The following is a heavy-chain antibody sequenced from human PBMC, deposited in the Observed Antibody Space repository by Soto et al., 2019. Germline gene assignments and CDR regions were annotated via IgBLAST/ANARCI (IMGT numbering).Heavy chain of an antibody. CDR3: ARLSMMTQLDY. CDR1: GGSISSYY. J-gene: IGHJ4*02. CDR2: LYFTGST. D-gene: IGHD3-16*01. Sequence: PSETLSLTCTVSGGSISSYYWSWIRQPPWKGLEFIGYLYFTGSTNYNPSLKSRVSISRDTSKNQFSLNLRSVTAADTAVYYCARLSMMTQLDYWGQGTLVTVSS. V-gene: IGHV4-59*01.